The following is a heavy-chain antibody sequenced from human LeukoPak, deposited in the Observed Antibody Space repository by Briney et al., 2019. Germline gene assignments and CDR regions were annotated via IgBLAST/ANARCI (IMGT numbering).Heavy chain of an antibody. D-gene: IGHD6-13*01. J-gene: IGHJ4*02. CDR1: GGTFSSYA. V-gene: IGHV1-69*13. CDR3: ARVRSIAAAGTGPYYFDY. CDR2: IIPIFGTA. Sequence: SVKVSCKASGGTFSSYAISWVRQAPGQGLEWMGGIIPIFGTANYAQKFQSRVTITADESTSTAYMELSSLRSEDTAVYYCARVRSIAAAGTGPYYFDYWGQGTLVTVSS.